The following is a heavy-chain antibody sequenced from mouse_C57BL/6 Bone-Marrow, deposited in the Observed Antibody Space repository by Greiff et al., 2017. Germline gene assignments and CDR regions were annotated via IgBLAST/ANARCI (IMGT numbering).Heavy chain of an antibody. CDR1: GYSITSGYY. CDR3: ARDLGSSFAY. CDR2: ISYDGSN. V-gene: IGHV3-6*01. J-gene: IGHJ3*01. D-gene: IGHD1-1*01. Sequence: EVKLEESGPGLVKPSQSLSLTCSVTGYSITSGYYWNWIRQFPGNKLEWMGYISYDGSNNYNPSLKNRISITRDTSKNQFFLKLNSVTTEDTATYYWARDLGSSFAYWGQGTLVTVSA.